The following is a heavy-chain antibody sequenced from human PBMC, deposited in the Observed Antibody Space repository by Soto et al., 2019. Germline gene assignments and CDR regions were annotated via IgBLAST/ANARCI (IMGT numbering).Heavy chain of an antibody. J-gene: IGHJ4*02. CDR1: GGSVSSGSYY. D-gene: IGHD3-22*01. CDR2: IYYSGST. Sequence: SETLSLTCTVSGGSVSSGSYYWSWIRQPPGKGLEWIGYIYYSGSTNYNPSLKSRVTISVDTSENQFSLKLSSVTAADTAVYYCARARTYYYDSSGPFDYWGQGTLVTVSS. V-gene: IGHV4-61*01. CDR3: ARARTYYYDSSGPFDY.